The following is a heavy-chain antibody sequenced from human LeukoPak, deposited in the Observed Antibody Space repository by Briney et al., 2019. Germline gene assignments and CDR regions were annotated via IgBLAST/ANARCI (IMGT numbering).Heavy chain of an antibody. J-gene: IGHJ4*02. CDR2: INHSGST. V-gene: IGHV4-4*02. D-gene: IGHD3-16*02. Sequence: SETLSLTCAVSGGSISSSNWWSWIRQPPGKGLEWIGEINHSGSTNYNPSLKSRVTISVDTSKNQFSLKLSSVTAADTAVYYCARHSIQSSVWGSYRYTALFDYWGQGTLVTVSS. CDR1: GGSISSSNW. CDR3: ARHSIQSSVWGSYRYTALFDY.